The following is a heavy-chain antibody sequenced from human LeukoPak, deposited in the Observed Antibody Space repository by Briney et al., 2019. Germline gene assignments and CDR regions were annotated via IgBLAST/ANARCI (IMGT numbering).Heavy chain of an antibody. CDR1: GGSISSYY. V-gene: IGHV4-59*01. Sequence: SETLSLTCTVSGGSISSYYWGWIRQPPGKGLEWIGSIYYSGSTNYNPSLKSRVTISVDTSKNQFSLKLSSVTAADTAVYYCARASSGALMWNYFDYWGQGTLVTVSS. CDR2: IYYSGST. J-gene: IGHJ4*02. D-gene: IGHD6-19*01. CDR3: ARASSGALMWNYFDY.